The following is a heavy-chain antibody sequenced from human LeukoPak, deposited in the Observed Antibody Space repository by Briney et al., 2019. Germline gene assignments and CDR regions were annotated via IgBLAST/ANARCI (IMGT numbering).Heavy chain of an antibody. CDR1: GGSISSYY. Sequence: SETLSLTCTVFGGSISSYYWSWIRKPPGKGLEWIGYIYNSGSTNKHPPLKSRVTISGDTSKNQFSLKLSSVTAADTAVYYCARHGDVRYFDWLKDGFDYWGQGTLVTVSS. V-gene: IGHV4-4*09. D-gene: IGHD3-9*01. CDR2: IYNSGST. CDR3: ARHGDVRYFDWLKDGFDY. J-gene: IGHJ4*02.